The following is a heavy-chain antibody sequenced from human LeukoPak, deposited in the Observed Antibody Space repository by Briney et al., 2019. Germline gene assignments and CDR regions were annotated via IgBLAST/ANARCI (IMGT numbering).Heavy chain of an antibody. CDR2: ISGSGGST. CDR3: ARDRKRPGDSSGYYN. J-gene: IGHJ4*02. CDR1: GFTFSSYA. D-gene: IGHD3-22*01. Sequence: GGSLRLSCAASGFTFSSYAMSWVRQAPGKGLEWVSAISGSGGSTYYADSVKGRFTISRDNAKNSLYLQMNSLRAEDTAVYYCARDRKRPGDSSGYYNWGQGTLVTVSS. V-gene: IGHV3-23*01.